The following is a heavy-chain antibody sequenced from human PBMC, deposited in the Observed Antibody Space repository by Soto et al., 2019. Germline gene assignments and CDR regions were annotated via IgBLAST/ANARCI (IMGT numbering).Heavy chain of an antibody. J-gene: IGHJ6*02. V-gene: IGHV1-18*04. CDR3: ARVSSSIVVVPDYGMDV. Sequence: QVQLVQSGVEVKKPGASVKVSCKASGYTFISHGISWVRQAPGQGLEWMGWISGKNGNTNYAQKLQGRVNLTTDTSTSTAYMELRSLRSDDTAVYYCARVSSSIVVVPDYGMDVWGQGTTVTVSS. CDR2: ISGKNGNT. CDR1: GYTFISHG. D-gene: IGHD2-15*01.